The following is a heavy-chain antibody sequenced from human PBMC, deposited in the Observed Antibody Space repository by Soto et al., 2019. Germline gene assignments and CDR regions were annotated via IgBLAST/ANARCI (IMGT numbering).Heavy chain of an antibody. CDR3: ARPRIQLWPDAFDI. D-gene: IGHD5-18*01. Sequence: ASVKVSCKASGYTFTSYDINWVRQAPGQGLEWMGWINPNSGGTNYAQKFQGRVTMTRETSISIAYMELNSLRSDDTAVYYCARPRIQLWPDAFDIWGQGTMVTVSS. V-gene: IGHV1-2*02. J-gene: IGHJ3*02. CDR2: INPNSGGT. CDR1: GYTFTSYD.